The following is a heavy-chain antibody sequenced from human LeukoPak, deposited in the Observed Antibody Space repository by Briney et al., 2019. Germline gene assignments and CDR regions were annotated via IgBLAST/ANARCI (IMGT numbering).Heavy chain of an antibody. CDR2: INAGNGNT. CDR1: GYTFTSYA. D-gene: IGHD6-19*01. Sequence: ASVKVSCKASGYTFTSYAMHWVRQAPGQRLEWMGWINAGNGNTKYSQKFQGRVTITRDTSASTAYMELSSLRSEDTAVYYCARDRVGSGLADYWGQGTLVTVSS. CDR3: ARDRVGSGLADY. V-gene: IGHV1-3*01. J-gene: IGHJ4*02.